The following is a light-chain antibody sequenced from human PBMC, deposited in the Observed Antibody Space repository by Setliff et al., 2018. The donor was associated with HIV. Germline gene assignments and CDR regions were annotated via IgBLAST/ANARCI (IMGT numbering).Light chain of an antibody. CDR1: SSDVGGYNY. V-gene: IGLV2-14*01. J-gene: IGLJ1*01. CDR3: SSYTSSSTLV. CDR2: DVS. Sequence: SALAQPASVSGSPGQSITISCSGTSSDVGGYNYVSWYQQHPGKAPKLMIFDVSKRPSGVSNRFSGFKSGNTASLTISGLQAEDEADFYCSSYTSSSTLVFGTGTKVTVL.